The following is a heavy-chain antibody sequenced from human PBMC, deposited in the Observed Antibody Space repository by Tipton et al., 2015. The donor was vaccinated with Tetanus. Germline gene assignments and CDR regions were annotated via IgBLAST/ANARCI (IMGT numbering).Heavy chain of an antibody. Sequence: VKPSATLSLTCTISGGSISRFYWGWIRQPPGKGLEWIGNIYYSGSTNYNPSLKSRVTISVDTSSDQFSLRLTSVTAADTAIYYCARFSYDSGGFYSYFDYWGRGTLVAVSS. CDR2: IYYSGST. CDR1: GGSISRFY. CDR3: ARFSYDSGGFYSYFDY. V-gene: IGHV4-59*01. J-gene: IGHJ4*02. D-gene: IGHD3-22*01.